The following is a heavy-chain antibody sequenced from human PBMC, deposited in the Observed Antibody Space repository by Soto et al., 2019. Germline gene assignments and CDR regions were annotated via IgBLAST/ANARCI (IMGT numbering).Heavy chain of an antibody. CDR3: ARVSQDGIAAVSSVDY. Sequence: SETLSLTCTVSGCSISSYYWSWIRQPPGKGLEWIGYIYYSGSTNYNPSLKSRVTISVDTSKNQFSLKLSSVTAADTAVYYCARVSQDGIAAVSSVDYWGQGTLVTVSS. CDR2: IYYSGST. V-gene: IGHV4-59*08. D-gene: IGHD6-13*01. J-gene: IGHJ4*02. CDR1: GCSISSYY.